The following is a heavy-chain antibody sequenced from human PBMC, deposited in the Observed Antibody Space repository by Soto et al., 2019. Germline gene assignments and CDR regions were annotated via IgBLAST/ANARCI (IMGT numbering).Heavy chain of an antibody. V-gene: IGHV3-23*01. Sequence: AVRRVIKKTGKGLEWVSAISGSGGSTYYADSVKGRFTISRDNSKNTLYLQMNSLRAEDTAVYYCAPQRSGPASYFDYWGEGTLVT. J-gene: IGHJ4*02. CDR1: A. D-gene: IGHD2-15*01. CDR2: ISGSGGST. CDR3: APQRSGPASYFDY.